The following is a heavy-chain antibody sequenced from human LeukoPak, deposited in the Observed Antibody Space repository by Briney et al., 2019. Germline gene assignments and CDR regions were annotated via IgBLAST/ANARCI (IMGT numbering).Heavy chain of an antibody. Sequence: ASVKVSCKASGYTFTGDYMHWVRQAPGQGLEWMGWINPNSGGTNYAQKFQGRVTMTRDTSISTAYMELSRLRSDDTAVYYCARGTGVAAALGADNWFDPWGQGTLVTVSS. CDR2: INPNSGGT. V-gene: IGHV1-2*02. J-gene: IGHJ5*02. CDR1: GYTFTGDY. D-gene: IGHD6-13*01. CDR3: ARGTGVAAALGADNWFDP.